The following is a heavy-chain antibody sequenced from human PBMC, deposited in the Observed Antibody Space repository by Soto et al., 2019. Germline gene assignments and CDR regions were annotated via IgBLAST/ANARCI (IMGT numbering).Heavy chain of an antibody. CDR1: YGSISNYY. J-gene: IGHJ4*02. Sequence: PSETLSLTCTVSYGSISNYYWSWIRQPPGKGLEWIGYVYYSGSTTYNPSLKSRVTISVDTSKNLFSLKLSSVTAADTAVYYCARSVGATFLDFWGQGTRVTVSS. V-gene: IGHV4-59*01. CDR2: VYYSGST. CDR3: ARSVGATFLDF. D-gene: IGHD1-26*01.